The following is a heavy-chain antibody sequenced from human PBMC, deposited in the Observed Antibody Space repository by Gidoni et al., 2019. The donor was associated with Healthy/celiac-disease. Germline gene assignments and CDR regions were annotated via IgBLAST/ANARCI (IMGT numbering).Heavy chain of an antibody. CDR3: ARDLGKYGMDV. D-gene: IGHD7-27*01. Sequence: EVQLVESGGGLVQPGGSLRLSCAASGFTFSSYCMHWVRQAPGKGLVWVSRINSDGSSTSYADSVKGRFNISRDNAKNTLYLQMNSLRAEDTAVYYCARDLGKYGMDVWGQGTTVTVSS. CDR2: INSDGSST. CDR1: GFTFSSYC. J-gene: IGHJ6*02. V-gene: IGHV3-74*01.